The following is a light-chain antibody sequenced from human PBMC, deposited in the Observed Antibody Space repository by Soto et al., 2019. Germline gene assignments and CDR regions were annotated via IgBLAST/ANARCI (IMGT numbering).Light chain of an antibody. V-gene: IGLV2-14*01. CDR3: SSCTSSNTLLYV. CDR2: EVN. J-gene: IGLJ1*01. Sequence: QSVLTQPASVSGSPGQSITISCTGNSSDVGYHNYVSWYRQHPGKAPRLMIYEVNNRPSGVSNRFSGSKSGNTASLTISGLQAEGEADYYCSSCTSSNTLLYVFGTGTKVTVL. CDR1: SSDVGYHNY.